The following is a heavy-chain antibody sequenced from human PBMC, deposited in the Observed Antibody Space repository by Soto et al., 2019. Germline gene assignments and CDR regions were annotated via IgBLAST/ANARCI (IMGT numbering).Heavy chain of an antibody. CDR1: GFNLNNAW. CDR2: IKSETDSGTT. D-gene: IGHD2-8*01. V-gene: IGHV3-15*01. Sequence: GSLRLSCAASGFNLNNAWVSWVRQAPGKGLEWIGHIKSETDSGTTDYAAPVKGRFTISRDGSDNTLYLQMNSLKTEDTALYYCTTTVLTVYANAPASNFDGWGQGTMVTVSS. J-gene: IGHJ3*01. CDR3: TTTVLTVYANAPASNFDG.